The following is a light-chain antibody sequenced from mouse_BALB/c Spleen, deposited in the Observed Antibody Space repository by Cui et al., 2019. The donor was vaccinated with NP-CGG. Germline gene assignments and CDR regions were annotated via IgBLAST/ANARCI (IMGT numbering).Light chain of an antibody. V-gene: IGLV1*01. CDR3: ALWYSNHWV. J-gene: IGLJ1*01. Sequence: QAVVTQESALTTSPGETVTLTCRSSTGAVTTSNYANWIQEKPDHLSTGLIGGTNNRVPGVPARFSGSLIGDKAALTIIGAQTEDEAIYFCALWYSNHWVFGGGTKLTVL. CDR1: TGAVTTSNY. CDR2: GTN.